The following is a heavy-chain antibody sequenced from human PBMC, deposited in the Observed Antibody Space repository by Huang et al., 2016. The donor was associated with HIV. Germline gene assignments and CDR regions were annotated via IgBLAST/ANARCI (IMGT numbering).Heavy chain of an antibody. CDR1: GFTFIAFA. CDR2: MRGSSQST. D-gene: IGHD4-17*01. Sequence: EVQLLESGGGLVQPGGSLRLSCAASGFTFIAFAMSWVRQGAGKGLEWVSAMRGSSQSTYYSDAVKGRFTISRDNSKNTLYLQMNKLRVEDTAVYFCAKDPSSPYGDSYFEQWGQGTLVTVSP. J-gene: IGHJ4*02. V-gene: IGHV3-23*01. CDR3: AKDPSSPYGDSYFEQ.